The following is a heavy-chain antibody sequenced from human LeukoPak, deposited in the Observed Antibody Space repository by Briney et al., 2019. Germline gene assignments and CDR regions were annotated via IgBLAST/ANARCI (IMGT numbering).Heavy chain of an antibody. Sequence: GGSLRLSCAASGFTFSSYSMNWVRQAPGKGLEWVSSISSSSSYIYYADSVKGRFTISRDNAKNSLFLQMNSLRAEDTAVYYCARDYDSGSYFNAYYYYYMDVWGKGTTVTVSS. D-gene: IGHD3-10*01. CDR2: ISSSSSYI. CDR1: GFTFSSYS. CDR3: ARDYDSGSYFNAYYYYYMDV. J-gene: IGHJ6*03. V-gene: IGHV3-21*01.